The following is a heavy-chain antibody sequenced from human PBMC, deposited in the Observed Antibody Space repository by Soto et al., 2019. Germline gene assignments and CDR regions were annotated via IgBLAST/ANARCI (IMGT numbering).Heavy chain of an antibody. CDR2: IYYSGST. V-gene: IGHV4-59*01. CDR3: ARDSGSIAARRFDP. J-gene: IGHJ5*02. Sequence: SLTCTVSGGSISSYYWSWIRQPPGKGLEWIGYIYYSGSTNYNPSLKSRVTISVDTSKNQFSLKLSSVTAADTAVYYCARDSGSIAARRFDPWGQGTLVTVSS. D-gene: IGHD6-6*01. CDR1: GGSISSYY.